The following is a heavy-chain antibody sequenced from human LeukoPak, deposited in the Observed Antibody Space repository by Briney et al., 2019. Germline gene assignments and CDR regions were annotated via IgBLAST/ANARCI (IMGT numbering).Heavy chain of an antibody. D-gene: IGHD3-22*01. V-gene: IGHV4-59*01. CDR2: IYYSGST. CDR3: ARAAYYYDSSPGAFDI. CDR1: GGSISSYY. J-gene: IGHJ3*02. Sequence: PSETLSLTCTVSGGSISSYYWSWIRQPPGKGLEWIGYIYYSGSTNYNPSLKSRVTISVDTSKNQFSLKLSSVTAADTAVYYCARAAYYYDSSPGAFDIWGQGTMVTVSS.